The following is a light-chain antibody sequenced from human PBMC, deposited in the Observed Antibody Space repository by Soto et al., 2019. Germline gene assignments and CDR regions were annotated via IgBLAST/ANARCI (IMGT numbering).Light chain of an antibody. CDR2: LAS. J-gene: IGKJ1*01. CDR3: QQLDSGPPVM. CDR1: QDIRTY. V-gene: IGKV1-9*01. Sequence: IHLTQSPSSLSASVGDRVTITCRASQDIRTYLAWYEQSPGRAPKLLIYLASNLHTGVPSRFSGSGSGTEFTVTISGLQPEDFATNYCQQLDSGPPVMFGQGTRVEIK.